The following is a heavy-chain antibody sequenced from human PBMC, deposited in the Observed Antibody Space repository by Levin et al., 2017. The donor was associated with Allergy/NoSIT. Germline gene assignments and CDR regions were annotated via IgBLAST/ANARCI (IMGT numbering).Heavy chain of an antibody. J-gene: IGHJ6*02. D-gene: IGHD5-12*01. CDR2: ISSSSSYT. V-gene: IGHV3-11*03. CDR1: GFTFSDYY. Sequence: GGSLRLSCAASGFTFSDYYMSWIRQAPGKGLEWVSYISSSSSYTNYADSVKGRFTISRDNAKNSLYLQMNSLRAEDTAVYYCARTGYSGYGTARYYYYCYGMDVWGQGTTVTVSS. CDR3: ARTGYSGYGTARYYYYCYGMDV.